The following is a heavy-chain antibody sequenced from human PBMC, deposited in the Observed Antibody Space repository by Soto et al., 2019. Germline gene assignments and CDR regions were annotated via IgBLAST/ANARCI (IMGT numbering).Heavy chain of an antibody. CDR1: AASLSGFY. CDR3: TKDGSGHPYYSDN. Sequence: SVTLSLTCTASAASLSGFYWNWIRKSAGKGLEWIGRIHASGSATYNPSLRSRVTMSVDTSKNQFSLIVTSVTAADTAVYYCTKDGSGHPYYSDNWGPGTLVTVSS. V-gene: IGHV4-4*07. CDR2: IHASGSA. D-gene: IGHD3-3*01. J-gene: IGHJ4*02.